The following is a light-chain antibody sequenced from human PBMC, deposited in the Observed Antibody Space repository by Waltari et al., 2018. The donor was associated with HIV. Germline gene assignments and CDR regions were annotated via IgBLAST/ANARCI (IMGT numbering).Light chain of an antibody. CDR2: DNT. CDR3: QSYDRSLSVWV. Sequence: QSVLTQPPSVSGAPGQRVTISCTGSSPNTGAGYDVHWYQQLPGTAPRLLIYDNTIRPSGVPDRFSGSKSGTSASLAIAGLQDEDEAVYYCQSYDRSLSVWVFGGGTKVTVL. J-gene: IGLJ3*02. V-gene: IGLV1-40*01. CDR1: SPNTGAGYD.